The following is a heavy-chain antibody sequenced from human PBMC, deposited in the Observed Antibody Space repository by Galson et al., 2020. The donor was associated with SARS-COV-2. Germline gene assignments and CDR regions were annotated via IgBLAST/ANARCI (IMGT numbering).Heavy chain of an antibody. J-gene: IGHJ5*02. CDR3: ARHWVPGQPHYEILTGYYKVDWFDP. D-gene: IGHD3-9*01. V-gene: IGHV4-39*01. CDR1: GGSISSSTYY. Sequence: SETLSLTCTVSGGSISSSTYYWGWIRQPPGKGLEWIGSIYNSGSTYYNPSLKSRVIMSVDTSKNHFSLKLSPVTAADTAVYYCARHWVPGQPHYEILTGYYKVDWFDPWGQGTLVTVSS. CDR2: IYNSGST.